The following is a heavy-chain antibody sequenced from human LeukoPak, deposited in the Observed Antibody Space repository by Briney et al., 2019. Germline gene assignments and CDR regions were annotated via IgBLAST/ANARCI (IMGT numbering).Heavy chain of an antibody. Sequence: SETLSLTCTVSGGSISSYYWSWIRQPPGKGLEWIGEINHSGSTNYNPSLKSRVTISVDTSKNQFSLKLSSVTAADTAVYYCARPRGYSGYDSQDAFDIWGQGTMVTVSS. D-gene: IGHD5-12*01. CDR2: INHSGST. CDR1: GGSISSYY. V-gene: IGHV4-34*01. J-gene: IGHJ3*02. CDR3: ARPRGYSGYDSQDAFDI.